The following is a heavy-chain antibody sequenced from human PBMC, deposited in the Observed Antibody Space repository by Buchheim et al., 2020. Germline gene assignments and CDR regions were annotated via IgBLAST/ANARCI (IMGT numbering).Heavy chain of an antibody. J-gene: IGHJ4*02. CDR3: ARDQLSLDSSGWQTLSVPDY. V-gene: IGHV3-30-3*01. Sequence: QVQLVESGGGVVQPGRSLRLSCAASGFTFSSYAMHWVRQAPGKGLEWVAVISYDGSNKYYADSVKGRFTISRDNSKNTLYLQMNSLRAEDTAVYYCARDQLSLDSSGWQTLSVPDYWGQGTL. CDR1: GFTFSSYA. D-gene: IGHD6-19*01. CDR2: ISYDGSNK.